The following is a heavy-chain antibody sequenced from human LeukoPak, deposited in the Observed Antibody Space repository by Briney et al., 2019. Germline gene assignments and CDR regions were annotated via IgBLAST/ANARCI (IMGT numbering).Heavy chain of an antibody. Sequence: PSETLSLTCTVSGGSISSYYWSWIRQPPGKGLEWIGYIYNSGSTNYNPSLKSRVTISVDTSKNQFSLKLSSVTAADTAVYYCAREGVPIFGVVIDWYFDLWGRGTLVTVSS. CDR3: AREGVPIFGVVIDWYFDL. V-gene: IGHV4-59*01. D-gene: IGHD3-3*01. J-gene: IGHJ2*01. CDR1: GGSISSYY. CDR2: IYNSGST.